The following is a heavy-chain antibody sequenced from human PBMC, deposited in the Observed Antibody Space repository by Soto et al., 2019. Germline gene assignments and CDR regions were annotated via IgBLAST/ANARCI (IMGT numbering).Heavy chain of an antibody. CDR1: GGSISGDS. CDR2: ISYSGST. D-gene: IGHD3-3*01. Sequence: SETLSLTCTVSGGSISGDSWSWIRQSSGKGLEWIGYISYSGSTNYNPSLKSRVTISVDTSKNQFSLKLSSVTAADTAVYYCARDSGRQYYDFWSGYDYGMDVWRQGTTVTVSS. CDR3: ARDSGRQYYDFWSGYDYGMDV. V-gene: IGHV4-59*01. J-gene: IGHJ6*02.